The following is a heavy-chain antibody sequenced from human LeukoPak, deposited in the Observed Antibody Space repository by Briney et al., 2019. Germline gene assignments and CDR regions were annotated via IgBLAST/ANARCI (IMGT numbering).Heavy chain of an antibody. J-gene: IGHJ4*02. D-gene: IGHD7-27*01. CDR3: ASTTGDRDY. CDR2: ISGSSTYI. V-gene: IGHV3-21*01. CDR1: GFTFSSYV. Sequence: GGSLRLSCAASGFTFSSYVMSWVRQAPGKGLEWVSYISGSSTYIYYVDSLKGRFTISRDNAKNSLYLQMNSLRVEDTAVYYCASTTGDRDYWGQGTLVNVSS.